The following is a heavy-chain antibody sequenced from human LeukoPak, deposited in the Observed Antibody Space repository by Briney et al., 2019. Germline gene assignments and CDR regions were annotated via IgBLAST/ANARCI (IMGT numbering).Heavy chain of an antibody. J-gene: IGHJ5*02. CDR3: ARHTPLGSVAAPFDP. CDR2: IDYSGST. V-gene: IGHV4-59*08. D-gene: IGHD6-19*01. CDR1: GGSFSSYY. Sequence: PSETLSLTCNVSGGSFSSYYWSWIRQPPGKGLEWMGYIDYSGSTNYNPSLKSRVTISVDASKNEFSLKLSSMTAADTAVYYCARHTPLGSVAAPFDPWGQGTLVTVSS.